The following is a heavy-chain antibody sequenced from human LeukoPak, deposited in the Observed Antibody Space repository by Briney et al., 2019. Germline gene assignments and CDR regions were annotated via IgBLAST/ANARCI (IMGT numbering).Heavy chain of an antibody. D-gene: IGHD2-15*01. Sequence: SETLSLTCSVSGGSISSSSYYWSWIRQPPGKGLEWIGEINHSGSTNYNPSLKSRVTISVDTSKNQFSLKLSSVTAADTAVYYCARDPYCSGGSCYSWFDPWGQGTLVTVSS. V-gene: IGHV4-39*07. CDR1: GGSISSSSYY. CDR3: ARDPYCSGGSCYSWFDP. CDR2: INHSGST. J-gene: IGHJ5*02.